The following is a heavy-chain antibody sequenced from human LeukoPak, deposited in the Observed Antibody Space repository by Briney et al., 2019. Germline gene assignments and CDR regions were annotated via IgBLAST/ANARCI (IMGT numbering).Heavy chain of an antibody. CDR3: ASLATPDGVAPDY. CDR1: GYTFTGYY. D-gene: IGHD4-17*01. V-gene: IGHV1-2*02. J-gene: IGHJ4*02. CDR2: INPNSGGT. Sequence: ASVKVSCKASGYTFTGYYMHWVRQDPGQGLEWMGWINPNSGGTNYAQKFQGRVTMTRDTSISTAYMELSRLRSDDTAVYYCASLATPDGVAPDYWGQGTLVTVSS.